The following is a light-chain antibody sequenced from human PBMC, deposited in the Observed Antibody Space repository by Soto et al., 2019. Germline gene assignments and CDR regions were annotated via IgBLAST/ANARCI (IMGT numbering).Light chain of an antibody. CDR2: EVS. Sequence: QSVLTQPASVSGSPGQSITISCTGTSSDVGSYNLVSWYQQHPGKAPKLMIYEVSKRPSGVSNRFSGSKSGNTASLTISGLQAEDEAAYYCCSYAGSSTPLIFGTGTKVTVL. CDR3: CSYAGSSTPLI. J-gene: IGLJ1*01. V-gene: IGLV2-23*02. CDR1: SSDVGSYNL.